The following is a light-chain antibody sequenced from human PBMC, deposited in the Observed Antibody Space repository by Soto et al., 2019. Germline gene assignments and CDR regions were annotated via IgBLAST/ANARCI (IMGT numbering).Light chain of an antibody. J-gene: IGLJ2*01. CDR2: DVS. CDR3: CSSAGWYTLI. CDR1: SSDVGGYNY. Sequence: QSALTQPRSVSGAPGQSVTISCTGTSSDVGGYNYVSWYQQHPGKAPKLMIFDVSKRPSGVPDRFAGSKSGNTASLTISGLQAEDEADYYCCSSAGWYTLIFGGGTKLTVL. V-gene: IGLV2-11*01.